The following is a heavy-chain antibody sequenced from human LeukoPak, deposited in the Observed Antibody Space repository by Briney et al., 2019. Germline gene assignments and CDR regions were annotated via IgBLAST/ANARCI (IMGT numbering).Heavy chain of an antibody. V-gene: IGHV3-23*01. D-gene: IGHD2-2*01. CDR2: ISASGGGT. Sequence: GGSLRLSCAASGFTFSSYAMSWVRQAPGKGLEWVSAISASGGGTYYADSVKGRFTISRDNSKNTLYLQMNSLRAEDTAVYYCAKVSPTVVVWTGCLDYWGQGTLVTVSS. CDR3: AKVSPTVVVWTGCLDY. CDR1: GFTFSSYA. J-gene: IGHJ4*02.